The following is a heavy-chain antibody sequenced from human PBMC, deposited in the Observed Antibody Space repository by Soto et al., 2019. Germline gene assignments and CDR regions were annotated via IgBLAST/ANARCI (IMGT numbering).Heavy chain of an antibody. Sequence: LSLTCTVSGGSISNYYWSWIRQSAEKRLEWIGRVSSTGSSYYNPSLKSRVTISVDTSKNQVSLNLTSVTAADTAVYYCARGVPAAGTDWFDPWGQGTLVTVSS. CDR1: GGSISNYY. CDR2: VSSTGSS. V-gene: IGHV4-4*07. D-gene: IGHD6-13*01. J-gene: IGHJ5*02. CDR3: ARGVPAAGTDWFDP.